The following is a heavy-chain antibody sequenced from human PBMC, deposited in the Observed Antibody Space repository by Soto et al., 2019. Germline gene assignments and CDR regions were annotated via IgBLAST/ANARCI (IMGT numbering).Heavy chain of an antibody. Sequence: LSLTCTVSGGSISNYYWSWIRQSAEKRLEWIGRVSSTGSSYYNPSLKSRVTISVDTSKNQVSLNLTSVTAADTAVYYCARGVPAAGTDWFDPWGQGTLVTVSS. CDR1: GGSISNYY. CDR2: VSSTGSS. V-gene: IGHV4-4*07. D-gene: IGHD6-13*01. J-gene: IGHJ5*02. CDR3: ARGVPAAGTDWFDP.